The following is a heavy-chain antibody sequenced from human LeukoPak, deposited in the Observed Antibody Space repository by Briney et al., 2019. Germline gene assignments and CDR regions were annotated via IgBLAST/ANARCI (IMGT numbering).Heavy chain of an antibody. CDR1: GFTFSTYG. J-gene: IGHJ4*02. CDR2: VSKDGGTD. Sequence: GGSLRLSCAASGFTFSTYGMHWVRQAPGKGLEWVAVVSKDGGTDYYADSVKGRFTISRDNSKNTLSLQMNSLRADDTAVYYCTKEAATGSPYSFDFWGQGTLVTVSS. D-gene: IGHD1-1*01. CDR3: TKEAATGSPYSFDF. V-gene: IGHV3-30*18.